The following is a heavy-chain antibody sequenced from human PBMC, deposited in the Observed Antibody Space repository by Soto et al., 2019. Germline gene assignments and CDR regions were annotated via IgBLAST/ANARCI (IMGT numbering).Heavy chain of an antibody. D-gene: IGHD2-21*02. CDR3: ARVATAMTYDF. CDR2: ISNDGRRK. CDR1: GFSLSTNT. V-gene: IGHV3-30*04. Sequence: GGSLRLSCAASGFSLSTNTMHWVRQVPGKGLEWVAPISNDGRRKYYADFVKGRFTISRDTANNILYLEMNSLRAEDTSLYYCARVATAMTYDFWGQGTQVTVSS. J-gene: IGHJ4*02.